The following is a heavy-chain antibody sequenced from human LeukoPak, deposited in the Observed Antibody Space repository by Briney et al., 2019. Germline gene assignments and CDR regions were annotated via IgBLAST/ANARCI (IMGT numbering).Heavy chain of an antibody. V-gene: IGHV3-23*01. J-gene: IGHJ5*02. CDR3: ANLDYDFWSGSNTRRKAKITTYNWFDP. CDR1: GFTFSSYA. D-gene: IGHD3-3*01. Sequence: GGSLRLSCAASGFTFSSYAMSWVRQAPGKGLEWVSAISGSGGSTYYADSVKGRFTISRDNSKNTLYLQMNSLRAEDTAVYYCANLDYDFWSGSNTRRKAKITTYNWFDPWGQGTLVTVSS. CDR2: ISGSGGST.